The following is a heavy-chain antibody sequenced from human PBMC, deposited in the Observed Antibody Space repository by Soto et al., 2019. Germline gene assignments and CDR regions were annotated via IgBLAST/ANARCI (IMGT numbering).Heavy chain of an antibody. CDR1: GDTFTSYY. CDR2: INPHGGST. Sequence: ASVKVSCTAPGDTFTSYYLNWVRQAPGQGLEWMGVINPHGGSTKYAQKFQGRVTMTRDTSRSTVYMELRSLRSDDTAIYYCARSSGGNFGIIIEGSNWFGPWGQGTLVTVSS. CDR3: ARSSGGNFGIIIEGSNWFGP. V-gene: IGHV1-46*01. J-gene: IGHJ5*02. D-gene: IGHD3-3*01.